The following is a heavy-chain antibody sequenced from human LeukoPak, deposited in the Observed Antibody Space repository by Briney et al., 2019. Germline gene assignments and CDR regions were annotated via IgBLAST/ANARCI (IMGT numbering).Heavy chain of an antibody. J-gene: IGHJ4*02. CDR3: ARDSSGYGTDY. CDR2: ISSSSSYI. CDR1: GFTFSSYS. Sequence: GGSLRLSCAASGFTFSSYSMNWVRQAPGKGLEWVSSISSSSSYIYYADSVKGRFTISRDNSKNTLYLQMNSLRAEDTAVYYCARDSSGYGTDYWGQGTLVTVSS. V-gene: IGHV3-21*01. D-gene: IGHD3-22*01.